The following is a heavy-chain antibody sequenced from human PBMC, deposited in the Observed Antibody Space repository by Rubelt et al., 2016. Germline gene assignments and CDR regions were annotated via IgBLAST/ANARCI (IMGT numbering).Heavy chain of an antibody. CDR3: ARESTTTVTNGPFDY. CDR1: GGSISNYY. CDR2: IFYSGST. Sequence: QVQLQESGPGLVKPSETLSLTCTVSGGSISNYYWSWIRQPPGKGLEWIGYIFYSGSTNYNPSLKSRVTISVDTSRNQLSLRLSSVTAADSAVYYCARESTTTVTNGPFDYWGQGTLVTVTS. D-gene: IGHD4-17*01. J-gene: IGHJ4*02. V-gene: IGHV4-59*01.